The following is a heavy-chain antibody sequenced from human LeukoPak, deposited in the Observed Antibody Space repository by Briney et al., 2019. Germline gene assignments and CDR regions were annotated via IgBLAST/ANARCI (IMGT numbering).Heavy chain of an antibody. CDR1: GFTFSDHY. CDR2: ISDPHSGSQT. V-gene: IGHV3-23*01. Sequence: GGSLRLSCAASGFTFSDHYMDWVRQALGQGLEWVSTISDPHSGSQTHYADSVKGRFTISRDDSQNTVYLQMDSLRAEDTAVYYCTTRLQHHFDYWGQGTQVTVSS. D-gene: IGHD2-15*01. CDR3: TTRLQHHFDY. J-gene: IGHJ4*02.